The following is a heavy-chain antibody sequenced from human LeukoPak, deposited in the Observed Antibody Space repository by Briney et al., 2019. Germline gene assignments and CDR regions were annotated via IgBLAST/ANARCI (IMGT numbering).Heavy chain of an antibody. J-gene: IGHJ4*02. Sequence: GASVKVSCKASGYIFTSNYIHWVRQAPGQGLEWMGWISAYNGNTNYAQKLQGRVTMTTDTSTSTAYMELRSLRSDDTAVYYCARVYTVTTRAAGYWGQGTLVTVSS. D-gene: IGHD4-17*01. CDR1: GYIFTSNY. V-gene: IGHV1-18*04. CDR3: ARVYTVTTRAAGY. CDR2: ISAYNGNT.